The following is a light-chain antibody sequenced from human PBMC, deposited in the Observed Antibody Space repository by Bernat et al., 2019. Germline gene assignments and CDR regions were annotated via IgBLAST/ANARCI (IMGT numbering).Light chain of an antibody. CDR1: SGDVAAYKF. CDR2: DDS. J-gene: IGLJ2*01. Sequence: QSALTQPASVSGSPGQSITISCTGTSGDVAAYKFVPWYQQHPGKAPNLIIYDDSDRPSGVSDRFSGSKSGNTASLTIPELQAEDEGDYCCSSYTTSSSRLFGGGTKLTDL. CDR3: SSYTTSSSRL. V-gene: IGLV2-14*01.